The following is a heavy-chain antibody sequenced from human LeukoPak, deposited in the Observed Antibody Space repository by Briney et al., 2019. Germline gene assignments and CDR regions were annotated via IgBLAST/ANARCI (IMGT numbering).Heavy chain of an antibody. CDR1: GGSISSSSYY. CDR2: IYYSGST. V-gene: IGHV4-39*01. J-gene: IGHJ4*02. D-gene: IGHD5-12*01. CDR3: ARWSGYDLYYFDY. Sequence: SETLSLTCTVSGGSISSSSYYWGWTRQPPGKGLEWIGSIYYSGSTYYNPSLKSRVTISVDTSKNQFSLKLSSVTAADTAVYYCARWSGYDLYYFDYWGQGTLVTVSS.